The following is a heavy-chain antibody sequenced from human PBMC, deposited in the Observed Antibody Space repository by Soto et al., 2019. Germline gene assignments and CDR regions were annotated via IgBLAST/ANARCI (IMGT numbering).Heavy chain of an antibody. D-gene: IGHD6-13*01. CDR1: GFTFSDYY. Sequence: PGGSLRLSCAASGFTFSDYYTSWIRQAPGKGLEWVSYISSSGSTIYYADSVKGRFTISRDNAKNSLYLQMNSLRAEDTAVYYCARAVAAASGFYYYYYMDVWGKGTTVTVSS. CDR2: ISSSGSTI. J-gene: IGHJ6*03. CDR3: ARAVAAASGFYYYYYMDV. V-gene: IGHV3-11*01.